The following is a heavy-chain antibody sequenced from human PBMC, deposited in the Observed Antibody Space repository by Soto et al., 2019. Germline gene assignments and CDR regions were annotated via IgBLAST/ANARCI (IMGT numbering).Heavy chain of an antibody. D-gene: IGHD3-10*02. V-gene: IGHV3-7*05. Sequence: WGSLRLSCAASGFAFSNYWMSWVRQAPGKGLEWVANIKQDGSEKNYVDSVTGRFTVSRDNAKNSLFLQMNSLRAEDTAVYYCVSTMSLDYWGQGTLVTVSS. J-gene: IGHJ4*02. CDR2: IKQDGSEK. CDR1: GFAFSNYW. CDR3: VSTMSLDY.